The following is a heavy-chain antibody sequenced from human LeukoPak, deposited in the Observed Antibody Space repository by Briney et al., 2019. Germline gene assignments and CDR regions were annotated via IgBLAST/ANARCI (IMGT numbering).Heavy chain of an antibody. CDR1: GFTFNSYS. CDR2: TSSSSSYI. J-gene: IGHJ4*02. D-gene: IGHD3-9*01. V-gene: IGHV3-21*01. CDR3: ARADTSDILTGYSDY. Sequence: GGSLRLSCTASGFTFNSYSMNWVRQAPGKGLEWVSSTSSSSSYIYYADSVKGRFTISRDNAKKSLYLQMNRLRAEDTAVYFCARADTSDILTGYSDYWGQGTLVTVSS.